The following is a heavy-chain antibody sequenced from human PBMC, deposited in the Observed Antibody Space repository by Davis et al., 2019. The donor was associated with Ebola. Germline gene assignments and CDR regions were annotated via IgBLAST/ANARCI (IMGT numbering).Heavy chain of an antibody. Sequence: GGSLRLSCAASGFTFNSYEMNWVRQAPGKGLEWVSYVSSSGSVTYYADSVKGRFTISRDNAKNSLCLEMNSLRADDTAIYYCAREVEGSGPAFDYWGQGTLVTVSS. V-gene: IGHV3-48*03. J-gene: IGHJ4*02. CDR3: AREVEGSGPAFDY. CDR1: GFTFNSYE. CDR2: VSSSGSVT. D-gene: IGHD2-15*01.